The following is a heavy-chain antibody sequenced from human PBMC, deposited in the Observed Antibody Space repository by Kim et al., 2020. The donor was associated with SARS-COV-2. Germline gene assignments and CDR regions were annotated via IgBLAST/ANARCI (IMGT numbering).Heavy chain of an antibody. CDR3: AKNRDDYYDSSGYPFYYYYYGMDV. CDR2: ISGSGGST. Sequence: GGSLRLSCAASGFTFSSYAMSWVRQAPGKGLEWVSAISGSGGSTYYADSVKGRFTISRDNSKNTLYLQMNSLRAEDTAVYYCAKNRDDYYDSSGYPFYYYYYGMDVWVQGTTVTVSS. D-gene: IGHD3-22*01. J-gene: IGHJ6*02. V-gene: IGHV3-23*01. CDR1: GFTFSSYA.